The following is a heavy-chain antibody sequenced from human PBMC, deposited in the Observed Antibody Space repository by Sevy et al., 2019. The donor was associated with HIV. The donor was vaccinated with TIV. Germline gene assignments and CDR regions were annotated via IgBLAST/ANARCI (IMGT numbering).Heavy chain of an antibody. CDR3: TRGYYDVSSGYSDY. J-gene: IGHJ4*02. Sequence: GGSLRLSCTGSGFTFGDYAMSWFRQAPGMGLEWVGFIRSKDYGGATEYAASVKGRFTISRDDSKSIADLQMNSLKTEDAAIDYCTRGYYDVSSGYSDYWGQGTLVTVSS. D-gene: IGHD3-22*01. CDR2: IRSKDYGGAT. V-gene: IGHV3-49*03. CDR1: GFTFGDYA.